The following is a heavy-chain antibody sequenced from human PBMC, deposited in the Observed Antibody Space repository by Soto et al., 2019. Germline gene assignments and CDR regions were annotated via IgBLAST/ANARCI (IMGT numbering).Heavy chain of an antibody. CDR3: AGDLTKYADY. Sequence: QVQLVESGGGVVQPGGSLRLSCAASGFTFSTSAMHWVRQAPGKGLEWVALISYRGSNKYYADSVEGRFTISRDNSKNTLYLQMNSLRAEDTAAYYCAGDLTKYADYWGQGTLVTVSS. CDR1: GFTFSTSA. J-gene: IGHJ4*02. V-gene: IGHV3-30-3*01. D-gene: IGHD2-8*01. CDR2: ISYRGSNK.